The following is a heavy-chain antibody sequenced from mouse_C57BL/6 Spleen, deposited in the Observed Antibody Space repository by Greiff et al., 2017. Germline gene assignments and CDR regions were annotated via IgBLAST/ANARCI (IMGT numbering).Heavy chain of an antibody. CDR3: ARQGVVRAMDH. J-gene: IGHJ4*01. CDR2: ISNLAYSI. CDR1: GFTFSDYG. V-gene: IGHV5-15*04. D-gene: IGHD1-1*01. Sequence: EVTLVESGGGLVQPGGSLKLSCAASGFTFSDYGMAWVRQAPRKGPEWVAFISNLAYSIYYADPVTGRFTISRENAKNTLYLELSSLRSEDTAMYYCARQGVVRAMDHWGQGTSVTVSS.